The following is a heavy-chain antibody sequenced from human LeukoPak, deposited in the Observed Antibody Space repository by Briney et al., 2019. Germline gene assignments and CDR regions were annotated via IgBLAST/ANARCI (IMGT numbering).Heavy chain of an antibody. D-gene: IGHD1-26*01. CDR2: ISSSSNYI. CDR3: ARVGGGYSNVY. J-gene: IGHJ4*02. V-gene: IGHV3-21*01. Sequence: GGSLTLSCAASGFTFSSYRMNWVRQAPGKGLEWVASISSSSNYIYYADSVKGRFTNSRDNAKNSLYLQVNSLRAEDTAVYFCARVGGGYSNVYWGQGALVTVSS. CDR1: GFTFSSYR.